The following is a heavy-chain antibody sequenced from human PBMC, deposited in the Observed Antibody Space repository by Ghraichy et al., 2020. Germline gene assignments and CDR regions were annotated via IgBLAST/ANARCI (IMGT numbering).Heavy chain of an antibody. V-gene: IGHV3-74*01. CDR2: IHTDGSDK. J-gene: IGHJ3*01. Sequence: GGSLRLSCAASGFTFSAYWMNWVRQAPGKGLVWVSRIHTDGSDKSFADSVTGRFTISRDNAKNTLYLQLNSLRVEDTAVYYCVAPGIQSGGEGGDVWGRGTMVTVSS. CDR1: GFTFSAYW. D-gene: IGHD6-13*01. CDR3: VAPGIQSGGEGGDV.